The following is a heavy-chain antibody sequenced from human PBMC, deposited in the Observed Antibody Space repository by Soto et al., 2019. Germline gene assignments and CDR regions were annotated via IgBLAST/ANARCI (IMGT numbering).Heavy chain of an antibody. CDR1: GGSISSYY. CDR3: ARHAYCSSTSCYGAHWFDP. J-gene: IGHJ5*02. CDR2: IYYSGST. V-gene: IGHV4-59*08. D-gene: IGHD2-2*01. Sequence: PSETLSLTCTVSGGSISSYYWSWIRQPPGKGLEWIGYIYYSGSTNYNPSLKSRVTISVDTSKNQFSLKLSSVTAADTAVYCCARHAYCSSTSCYGAHWFDPWGQGTLVTVSS.